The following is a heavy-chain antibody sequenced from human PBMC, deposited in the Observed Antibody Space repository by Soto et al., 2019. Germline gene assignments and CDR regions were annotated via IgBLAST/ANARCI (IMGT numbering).Heavy chain of an antibody. J-gene: IGHJ4*02. Sequence: HPGGSLRLSCAASGFTFSSYGMHWVRQAPGKGLEWVAVIWYDGSNKYYADSVKGRFTISRDNSKNTLYLQMNSLRAEDTAVYYCARDGRSSGWPLYYFDFWGQGTLVTVSS. CDR1: GFTFSSYG. CDR3: ARDGRSSGWPLYYFDF. CDR2: IWYDGSNK. D-gene: IGHD6-19*01. V-gene: IGHV3-33*01.